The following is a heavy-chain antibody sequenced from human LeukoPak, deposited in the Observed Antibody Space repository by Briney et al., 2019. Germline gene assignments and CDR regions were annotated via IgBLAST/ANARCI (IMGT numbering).Heavy chain of an antibody. Sequence: WGSLRLSCAASGFTFSSYWMSWVRQAPGKGLEWVANIKQDGSEKYYVDSVKGRFTISRDNAKNSLYLQMNGLRAEDTAVYYCARAPRAEYSGSYFDYWGQGTLVTVSS. CDR2: IKQDGSEK. J-gene: IGHJ4*02. V-gene: IGHV3-7*01. D-gene: IGHD1-26*01. CDR1: GFTFSSYW. CDR3: ARAPRAEYSGSYFDY.